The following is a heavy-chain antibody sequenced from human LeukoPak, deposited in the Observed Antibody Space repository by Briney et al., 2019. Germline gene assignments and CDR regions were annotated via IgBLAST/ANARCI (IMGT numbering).Heavy chain of an antibody. V-gene: IGHV1-18*01. D-gene: IGHD3-22*01. CDR2: ISAYNGNT. CDR3: ARDISYYYDSSGYYYYYYYYMDV. J-gene: IGHJ6*03. Sequence: WASVKVSCKASGYTFTSYGISWVRQAPGQGLEWMGWISAYNGNTNYAQKLQGRVTMTTDTSTSTAYMELRSLRSDDTAVYYCARDISYYYDSSGYYYYYYYYMDVWGKGTTVTVSS. CDR1: GYTFTSYG.